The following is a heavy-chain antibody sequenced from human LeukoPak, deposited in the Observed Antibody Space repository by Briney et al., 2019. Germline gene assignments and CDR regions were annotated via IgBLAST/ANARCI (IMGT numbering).Heavy chain of an antibody. V-gene: IGHV1-2*02. Sequence: ASVKVSCKASGYTFTGYYMHWVRQAPGQGLEWMGWINPNSGGTNYAQKFQGRVTMTTDTSTSTAYMELRSLRSDDTAVYYCARRLGYCSSTSCSSSDYWGQGTLVTVSS. CDR3: ARRLGYCSSTSCSSSDY. CDR2: INPNSGGT. CDR1: GYTFTGYY. J-gene: IGHJ4*02. D-gene: IGHD2-2*01.